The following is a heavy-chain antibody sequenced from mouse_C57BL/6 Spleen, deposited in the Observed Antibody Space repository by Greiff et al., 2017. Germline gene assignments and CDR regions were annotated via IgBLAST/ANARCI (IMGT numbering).Heavy chain of an antibody. CDR2: ISSGSSTI. J-gene: IGHJ4*01. CDR1: GFTFSDYG. V-gene: IGHV5-17*01. Sequence: EVKLQESGGGLVKPGGSLKLSCAASGFTFSDYGMHWVRQAPEKGLEWVAYISSGSSTIYYADTVKGRFTISRDNAKNTLFLQMTSLRSEDTAMYYCARGYYGSSPYYYAMDYWGQGTSVTVSS. D-gene: IGHD1-1*01. CDR3: ARGYYGSSPYYYAMDY.